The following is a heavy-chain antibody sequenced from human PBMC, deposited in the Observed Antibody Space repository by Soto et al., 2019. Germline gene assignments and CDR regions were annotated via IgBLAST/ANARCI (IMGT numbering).Heavy chain of an antibody. V-gene: IGHV2-5*02. CDR3: AHVHPQYDSNYFDP. D-gene: IGHD1-1*01. J-gene: IGHJ5*01. Sequence: QITLKESGPTLVKPTQTLTLTCTFSGFSLSTTGVGVGWIRQPPGKSLEWLALIYWDDDKRYSPSLKSRLTISKHPSKNQVLLTMTNMDPVDTDTYDCAHVHPQYDSNYFDPWGQGTLVTVSS. CDR1: GFSLSTTGVG. CDR2: IYWDDDK.